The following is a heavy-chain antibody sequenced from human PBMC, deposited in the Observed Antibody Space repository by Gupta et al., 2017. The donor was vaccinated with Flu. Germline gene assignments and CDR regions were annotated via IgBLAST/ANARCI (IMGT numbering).Heavy chain of an antibody. Sequence: GKGLEWVGRIKCKSEGETIDYAEPMIDRFSISKYASMDTLYRRKDSLKTEDTAVYYCTKPRYCTSTSCGSIDNWGQGTLVTDSS. J-gene: IGHJ4*02. CDR2: IKCKSEGETI. V-gene: IGHV3-15*01. D-gene: IGHD2-2*01. CDR3: TKPRYCTSTSCGSIDN.